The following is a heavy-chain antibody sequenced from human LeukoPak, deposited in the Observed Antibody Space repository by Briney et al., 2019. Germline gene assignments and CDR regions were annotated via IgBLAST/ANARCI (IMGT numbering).Heavy chain of an antibody. J-gene: IGHJ5*02. CDR2: IYTSGKT. D-gene: IGHD4-17*01. V-gene: IGHV4-4*07. CDR1: AGSISSYY. Sequence: PSETLSLTCTVSAGSISSYYWSWIRHPAGKGLEWIGRIYTSGKTNHNTSLKSRVTMSVDTSKNQCSLRLSSVTAADTAVYYCARDTVTFDPWGQGTLVTVSS. CDR3: ARDTVTFDP.